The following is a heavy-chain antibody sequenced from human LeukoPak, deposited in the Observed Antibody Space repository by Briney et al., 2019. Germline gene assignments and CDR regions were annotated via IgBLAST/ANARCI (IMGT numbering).Heavy chain of an antibody. J-gene: IGHJ4*02. Sequence: GGSLRLSCAASGFTFSNAWMSWVRQAPGKGLEWVGRIKSKTDGRTTDYAAPVKGRFTISRDDSKNTLYLQMNSLKTEDTAVYYCTTDFYDSSGYLDYWGQGTLVTVSS. CDR1: GFTFSNAW. CDR3: TTDFYDSSGYLDY. CDR2: IKSKTDGRTT. D-gene: IGHD3-22*01. V-gene: IGHV3-15*01.